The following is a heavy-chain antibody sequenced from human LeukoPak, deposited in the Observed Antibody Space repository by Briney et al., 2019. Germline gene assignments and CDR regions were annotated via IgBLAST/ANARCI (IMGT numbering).Heavy chain of an antibody. CDR3: ASWSEGWSLSPSQLDY. CDR2: IIPIFGTA. D-gene: IGHD2-21*01. CDR1: GGTFSSYA. Sequence: GASVKVSCKASGGTFSSYAINWVRQAPGQGLEWMGGIIPIFGTANYAQKFQGRVTIITDESTGTAYMELSSLRSEDTAVYYCASWSEGWSLSPSQLDYWGQGTLVTVSS. J-gene: IGHJ4*02. V-gene: IGHV1-69*05.